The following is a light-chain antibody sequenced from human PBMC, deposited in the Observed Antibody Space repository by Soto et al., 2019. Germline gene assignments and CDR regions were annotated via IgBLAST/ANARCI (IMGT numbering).Light chain of an antibody. J-gene: IGKJ1*01. CDR2: DAS. CDR1: QSVSSF. Sequence: VMTQAPATLSVSPGERATLSCRASQSVSSFLAWYQQKPGQAPRLLIYDASHRATGIPARFSGSGSGTDFTLTISSLEPEDFAVYYCQQRSNWPKTFGQGTKVDIK. V-gene: IGKV3-11*01. CDR3: QQRSNWPKT.